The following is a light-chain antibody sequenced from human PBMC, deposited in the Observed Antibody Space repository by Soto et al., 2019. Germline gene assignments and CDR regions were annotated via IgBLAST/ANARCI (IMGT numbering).Light chain of an antibody. CDR1: SGDVGGYEY. Sequence: QSALTQPRSVSGSPGQSVTISCLGTSGDVGGYEYVSWYQQHPGKAPRLLIFEVNRRPSGVSDRFSGSKSGNTASLTISGLQAEDEADFFCCSYAGNGAWVFGGGTKLTVL. CDR3: CSYAGNGAWV. V-gene: IGLV2-11*01. J-gene: IGLJ3*02. CDR2: EVN.